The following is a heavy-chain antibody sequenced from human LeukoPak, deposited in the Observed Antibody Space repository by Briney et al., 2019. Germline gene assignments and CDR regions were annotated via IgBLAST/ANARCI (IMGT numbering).Heavy chain of an antibody. CDR1: GYTFTGYY. CDR3: ARVQVGYCSGGSCYLGAFDI. Sequence: GASVKVSCKASGYTFTGYYMHWVRQAPGQGLEWMGWINPNSGGTNYAQKFQGRVTMTRDTSISTAYMELSRLRSDDTAVYYCARVQVGYCSGGSCYLGAFDIWGQGTMVTVSS. V-gene: IGHV1-2*02. CDR2: INPNSGGT. D-gene: IGHD2-15*01. J-gene: IGHJ3*02.